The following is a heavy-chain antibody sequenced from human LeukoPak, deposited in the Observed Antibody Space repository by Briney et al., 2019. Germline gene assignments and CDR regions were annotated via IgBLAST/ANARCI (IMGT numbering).Heavy chain of an antibody. CDR3: ARDVYKYDSSGSRAFDI. Sequence: PSETLSLTCTVSGGSISSYYWSRIRKPPAKGLEWIGYIYYSGSTNYNPSLKSRVPISVVTSKNQFYLKLSSVSAADTAVYYCARDVYKYDSSGSRAFDIWGQGTMVTVSS. CDR2: IYYSGST. J-gene: IGHJ3*02. CDR1: GGSISSYY. V-gene: IGHV4-59*01. D-gene: IGHD3-22*01.